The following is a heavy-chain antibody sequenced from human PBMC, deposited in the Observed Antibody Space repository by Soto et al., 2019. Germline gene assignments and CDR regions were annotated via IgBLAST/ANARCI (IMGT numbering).Heavy chain of an antibody. Sequence: PGGSLRLSCAASGSTFSNSEMHWVRQAPGKGLEWVSYISKSSSVIYYADSVKGRFTISRDNAKNLLYLQMNSLRAEDTAVYYCASDRFRGTYYLRGVTYFFEEWGQGAPVTVS. J-gene: IGHJ4*02. CDR2: ISKSSSVI. CDR1: GSTFSNSE. V-gene: IGHV3-48*03. CDR3: ASDRFRGTYYLRGVTYFFEE. D-gene: IGHD1-26*01.